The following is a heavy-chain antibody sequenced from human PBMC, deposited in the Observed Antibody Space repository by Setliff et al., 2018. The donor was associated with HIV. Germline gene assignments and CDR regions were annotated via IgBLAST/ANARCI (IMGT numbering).Heavy chain of an antibody. D-gene: IGHD5-12*01. Sequence: GGSLRLSCAASGFTFSSYEMNWVRQAPGKGLEWVSYISSRGTMIYYADSVKGRFTVSRDSAKNSVYLQMNSLRAEDTAMYYCARDWRSGYDLNFDYWGQGTLVTVSS. CDR2: ISSRGTMI. CDR1: GFTFSSYE. V-gene: IGHV3-48*03. CDR3: ARDWRSGYDLNFDY. J-gene: IGHJ4*02.